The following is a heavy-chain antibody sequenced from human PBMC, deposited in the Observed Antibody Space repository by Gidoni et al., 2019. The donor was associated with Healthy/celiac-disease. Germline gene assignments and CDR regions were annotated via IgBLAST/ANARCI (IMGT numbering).Heavy chain of an antibody. CDR2: IYWNDDK. CDR1: GFSLSTSGVG. D-gene: IGHD2-15*01. J-gene: IGHJ6*02. Sequence: QITLKESGPTLVKPTQTLTLTCTFSGFSLSTSGVGVGWIRQPPGKALEWLALIYWNDDKRYSPSLKSRLTITKDTSKNQVVLTMTNMDPVDTATYYCAHSLFDMCSGGSCYSDGMDVWGQGTTVTVSS. V-gene: IGHV2-5*01. CDR3: AHSLFDMCSGGSCYSDGMDV.